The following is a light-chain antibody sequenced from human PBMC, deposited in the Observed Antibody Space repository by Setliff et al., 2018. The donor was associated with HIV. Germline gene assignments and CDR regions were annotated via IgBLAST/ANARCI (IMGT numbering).Light chain of an antibody. CDR2: RNN. CDR1: SSNIGSNT. J-gene: IGLJ1*01. CDR3: AAWDDSLNGFYV. Sequence: QSVLTQPPSASGTPGQRVTISCSGSSSNIGSNTVNWYQQLPGTAPKLLIYRNNQRPSGVPDRFSGSKSGTSASPAISGLQSEDEADYYCAAWDDSLNGFYVFGTGTKVTVL. V-gene: IGLV1-44*01.